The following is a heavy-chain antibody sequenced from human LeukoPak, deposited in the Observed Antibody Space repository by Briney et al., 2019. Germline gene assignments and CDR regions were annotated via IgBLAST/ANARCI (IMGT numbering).Heavy chain of an antibody. CDR1: GGSISSGGYS. Sequence: SETLSLTCAVSGGSISSGGYSWSWIRQPPGKGLEWIGYIYHSGSTYYNPSLKSRVTISVDKSKNQFYLKLSAVTAADTAVYYCARHGNYDILTGWTPFDPWGQGTLVSVFS. CDR3: ARHGNYDILTGWTPFDP. V-gene: IGHV4-30-2*01. CDR2: IYHSGST. J-gene: IGHJ5*02. D-gene: IGHD3-9*01.